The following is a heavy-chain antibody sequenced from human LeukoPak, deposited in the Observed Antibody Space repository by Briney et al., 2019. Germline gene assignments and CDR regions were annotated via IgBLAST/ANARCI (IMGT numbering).Heavy chain of an antibody. J-gene: IGHJ4*02. Sequence: GGSLRLSCAASGFTFDDYAMHWVRHAPGKGLEWVSGISWNSGSIVYADSVKGRFTISRDNAKNSLYLQMNSLRAEDMALYYRAKDNYDILTGYFDYWGQGTLVTVSS. CDR1: GFTFDDYA. CDR3: AKDNYDILTGYFDY. D-gene: IGHD3-9*01. CDR2: ISWNSGSI. V-gene: IGHV3-9*03.